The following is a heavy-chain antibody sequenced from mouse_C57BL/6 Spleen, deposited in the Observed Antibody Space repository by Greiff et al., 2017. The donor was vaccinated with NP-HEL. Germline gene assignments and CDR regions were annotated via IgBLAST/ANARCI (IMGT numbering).Heavy chain of an antibody. CDR1: GYTFTSYW. J-gene: IGHJ3*01. D-gene: IGHD1-1*01. V-gene: IGHV1-55*01. CDR3: ATYYYGSGWFAY. CDR2: IYPGSGST. Sequence: VQLQQPGAELVKPGASVKMSCKASGYTFTSYWITWVKQRPGQGLEWIGDIYPGSGSTNYNEKFKSKATLTVDTSSSTAYMQLSSLTSEDSAVYYCATYYYGSGWFAYWGQGTLVTVSA.